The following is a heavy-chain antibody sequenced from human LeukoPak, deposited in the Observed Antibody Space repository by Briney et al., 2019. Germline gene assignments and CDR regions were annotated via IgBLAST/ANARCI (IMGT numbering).Heavy chain of an antibody. CDR2: VYHGDSDT. J-gene: IGHJ4*02. V-gene: IGHV5-51*01. D-gene: IGHD6-6*01. Sequence: GESLKISCKGSGYSFTSYWIGWVRQMPGKGLEWMGIVYHGDSDTRYSPSFQGQVTISADKSISTAYLQWSSLKASDTAMYYCARQGGDSSSSNPIDYWGQGTLVTVSS. CDR1: GYSFTSYW. CDR3: ARQGGDSSSSNPIDY.